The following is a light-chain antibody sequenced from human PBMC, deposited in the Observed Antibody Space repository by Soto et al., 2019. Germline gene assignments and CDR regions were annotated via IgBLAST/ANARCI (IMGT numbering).Light chain of an antibody. V-gene: IGKV3-15*01. Sequence: EIVMTQSPATLSVSPGERATLSCRASQSVTTTVAWYQQKSGQAPRLLIYYASTRATGVPARFSGSGSGTDFTLTITSLQSEDFGVYYCQQYKDWPTTFXQGTKVDIK. J-gene: IGKJ1*01. CDR3: QQYKDWPTT. CDR1: QSVTTT. CDR2: YAS.